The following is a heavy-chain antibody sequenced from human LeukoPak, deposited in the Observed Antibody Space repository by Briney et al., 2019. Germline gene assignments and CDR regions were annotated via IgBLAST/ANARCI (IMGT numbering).Heavy chain of an antibody. CDR3: ARGEHFDY. Sequence: GRSLRLPCAASGFTFSSYGMHWVRQAPGKGLEWVAVIWHDGSNKYYVDSVKGRFATSRDNSKNTLYLQMNSLRAEDTSVYYCARGEHFDYWGQGTLVTVSS. D-gene: IGHD1-26*01. J-gene: IGHJ4*02. CDR2: IWHDGSNK. CDR1: GFTFSSYG. V-gene: IGHV3-33*01.